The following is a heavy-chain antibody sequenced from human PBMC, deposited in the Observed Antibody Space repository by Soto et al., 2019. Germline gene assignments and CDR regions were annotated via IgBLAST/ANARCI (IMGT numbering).Heavy chain of an antibody. J-gene: IGHJ4*02. D-gene: IGHD3-3*01. CDR3: VRGRGYSTGYFDY. CDR1: GDSVTSDTYY. CDR2: FFYSENT. V-gene: IGHV4-39*02. Sequence: PSETLSLTCSVSGDSVTSDTYYWGWIRQPPGRGLEWIGYFFYSENTYYNPSLKSRVTISVDSSKNHFSQNLNSVTAADSAIYYCVRGRGYSTGYFDYWGQGSQVTVSS.